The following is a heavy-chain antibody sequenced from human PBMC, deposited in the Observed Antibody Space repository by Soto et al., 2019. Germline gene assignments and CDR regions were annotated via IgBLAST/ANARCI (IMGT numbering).Heavy chain of an antibody. CDR1: GFTFSSYS. CDR3: ARISSLSSGWYKYQYFQH. Sequence: GGSLRLSCAASGFTFSSYSRNWVRQAPGKGLEWVSYISSSSGTIYYADSVKGRFTISRDNAKNSLYLQMNSLRAEDTAVYYCARISSLSSGWYKYQYFQHWGQGTLVTVSS. J-gene: IGHJ1*01. D-gene: IGHD6-19*01. V-gene: IGHV3-48*01. CDR2: ISSSSGTI.